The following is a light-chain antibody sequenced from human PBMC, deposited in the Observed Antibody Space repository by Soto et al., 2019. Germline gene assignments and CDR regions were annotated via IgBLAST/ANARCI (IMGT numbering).Light chain of an antibody. V-gene: IGKV3-11*01. Sequence: DIVLTQSPATLSLSPGERATLSCRASQSVGSYLAWYQQIPGQAPRLLIYDASNRATGIPARFSGSGSGTDFTLTISSLEPGDFAVYYCQQRSDWPLTFGGETKVEI. CDR2: DAS. J-gene: IGKJ4*01. CDR1: QSVGSY. CDR3: QQRSDWPLT.